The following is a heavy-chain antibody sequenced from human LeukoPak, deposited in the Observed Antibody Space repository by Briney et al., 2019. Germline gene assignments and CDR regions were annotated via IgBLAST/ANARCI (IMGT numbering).Heavy chain of an antibody. CDR2: IKQDGSEK. CDR1: GFTFSSYW. Sequence: GGSLRLSCAASGFTFSSYWMSWVRQAPGKGLEWVANIKQDGSEKYYVDSVKGRFTISRDNAKNSLYLQMNSLRAEDTAVYYCARVSVITFGGVIVDNFDYWGQGTLATVSS. D-gene: IGHD3-16*02. CDR3: ARVSVITFGGVIVDNFDY. V-gene: IGHV3-7*01. J-gene: IGHJ4*02.